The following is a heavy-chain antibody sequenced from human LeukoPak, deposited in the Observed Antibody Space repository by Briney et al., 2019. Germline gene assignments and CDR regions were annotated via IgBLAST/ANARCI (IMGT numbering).Heavy chain of an antibody. D-gene: IGHD2-21*01. J-gene: IGHJ4*02. CDR2: INPNSGGT. V-gene: IGHV1-2*06. CDR1: GYTFTGYY. Sequence: ASVKVSCKASGYTFTGYYMHWVRQAPGQGLEWMGRINPNSGGTNYAQKFQGRVTMTRDTSISTAYMELSRLRSDDTAVYYCARQYCGGDCSPRGYWGQGTLVTVSS. CDR3: ARQYCGGDCSPRGY.